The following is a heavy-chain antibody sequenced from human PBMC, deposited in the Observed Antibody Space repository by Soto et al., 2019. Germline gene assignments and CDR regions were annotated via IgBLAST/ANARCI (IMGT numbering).Heavy chain of an antibody. CDR1: GFTFSSYS. CDR2: ISSSSSYI. Sequence: GGSLRLSCAASGFTFSSYSMNWVRQAPGKGLEWVSSISSSSSYIYYADSVKGRFTISRDNAKNSLYLQMNSLRAEDTAVYYCARGSAGYCSSTSCYPVWGYYYYYMDVWGKGTTVTVSS. V-gene: IGHV3-21*01. D-gene: IGHD2-2*01. CDR3: ARGSAGYCSSTSCYPVWGYYYYYMDV. J-gene: IGHJ6*03.